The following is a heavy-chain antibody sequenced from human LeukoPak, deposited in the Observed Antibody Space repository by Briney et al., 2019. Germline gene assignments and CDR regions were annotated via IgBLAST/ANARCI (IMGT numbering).Heavy chain of an antibody. Sequence: VASVKVSCKASGYTFTGYYMHWVRQVPGQGLEWMGWINPNSGGTNYAQKFQGRVTMTRDTSISTAYMELSRLRSDDTAVYYCARGGGKAVAGNFDYWGQGTLVTVSS. V-gene: IGHV1-2*02. D-gene: IGHD6-19*01. CDR3: ARGGGKAVAGNFDY. CDR1: GYTFTGYY. J-gene: IGHJ4*02. CDR2: INPNSGGT.